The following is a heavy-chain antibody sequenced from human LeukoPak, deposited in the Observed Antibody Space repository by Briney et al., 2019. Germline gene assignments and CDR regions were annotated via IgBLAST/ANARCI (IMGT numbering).Heavy chain of an antibody. Sequence: LGESLKISCKGSGYTFTSYGISWVRQAPGQGLEWMGWISAYNGNTNYAQKLQGRVTMTTDTSTSTAYMELRSLRSDDTAVYYCARDMVDTAMRDAFDIWGQGTMVTVSS. J-gene: IGHJ3*02. D-gene: IGHD5-18*01. V-gene: IGHV1-18*01. CDR3: ARDMVDTAMRDAFDI. CDR2: ISAYNGNT. CDR1: GYTFTSYG.